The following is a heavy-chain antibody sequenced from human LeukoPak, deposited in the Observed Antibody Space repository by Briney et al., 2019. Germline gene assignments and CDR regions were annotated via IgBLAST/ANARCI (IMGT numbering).Heavy chain of an antibody. CDR1: GFTFSNYW. V-gene: IGHV3-7*01. Sequence: PGGSLRLSCAASGFTFSNYWMSWVRQAPGKGLEWLANIKHGGSEMYYVDSVKGRFTISRDNGKNSLYLQINSLRADDTAVYYCARDQGSMIVVRTTNCYFDLWGRGTLVTVSS. CDR2: IKHGGSEM. CDR3: ARDQGSMIVVRTTNCYFDL. D-gene: IGHD3-22*01. J-gene: IGHJ2*01.